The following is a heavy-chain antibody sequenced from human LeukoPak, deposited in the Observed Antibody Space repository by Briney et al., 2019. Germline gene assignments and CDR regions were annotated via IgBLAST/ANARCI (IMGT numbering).Heavy chain of an antibody. CDR2: INPNSGGT. V-gene: IGHV1-2*02. J-gene: IGHJ4*02. D-gene: IGHD1-26*01. CDR1: GYTFTGYY. Sequence: GASVKVSCKASGYTFTGYYMHWVRQAPGQGLEWMGWINPNSGGTNYAQKFQGRVTMTRDTSISTAYMELSRLRSDDTAVYYCARQAYSGSYRGWGYFDYWGQGTLVTVSS. CDR3: ARQAYSGSYRGWGYFDY.